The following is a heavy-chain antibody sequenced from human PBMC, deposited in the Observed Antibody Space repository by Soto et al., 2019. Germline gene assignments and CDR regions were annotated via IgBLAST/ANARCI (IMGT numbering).Heavy chain of an antibody. CDR3: AKDPSRIVGAT. V-gene: IGHV3-23*01. CDR1: GFTFTTYA. Sequence: EVQLLESGGGLVQPGGSLRLSCVASGFTFTTYAMSWVRQAPGKGLEWVSTISGSTGSTYHADSVKGRFTISRDNSENTLYLQMNSLRAEDTAVYYCAKDPSRIVGATWGQGTLVTVSS. D-gene: IGHD1-26*01. J-gene: IGHJ4*02. CDR2: ISGSTGST.